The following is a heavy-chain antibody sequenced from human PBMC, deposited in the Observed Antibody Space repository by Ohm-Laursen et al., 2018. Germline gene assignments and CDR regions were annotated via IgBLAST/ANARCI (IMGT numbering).Heavy chain of an antibody. Sequence: TLSLTCTVSGGSISSGNYYWSWIRQYPGKGLEWIGYIYYSGSTYYNPSLKSRATISVDTSKNQFSLKLSSVTAADTAVYYCARVREAYTNPYFDHWGQGTLVTVSS. CDR1: GGSISSGNYY. V-gene: IGHV4-31*03. J-gene: IGHJ4*02. CDR2: IYYSGST. CDR3: ARVREAYTNPYFDH. D-gene: IGHD2-2*02.